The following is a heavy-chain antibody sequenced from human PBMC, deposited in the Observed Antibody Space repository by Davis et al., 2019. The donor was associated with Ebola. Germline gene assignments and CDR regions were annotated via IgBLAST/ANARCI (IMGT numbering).Heavy chain of an antibody. CDR1: GFTSTNHW. CDR3: ARGRGVQGVITPFFDD. Sequence: GGSLRLSCAASGFTSTNHWMSWVRQAPGKGLEWVANIKHDGSQQYYVDSVKGRFTISRDNSKNTLYLQMNSLRADDTAVYYCARGRGVQGVITPFFDDWGQGTLVTVSS. CDR2: IKHDGSQQ. J-gene: IGHJ4*02. V-gene: IGHV3-7*03. D-gene: IGHD3-10*01.